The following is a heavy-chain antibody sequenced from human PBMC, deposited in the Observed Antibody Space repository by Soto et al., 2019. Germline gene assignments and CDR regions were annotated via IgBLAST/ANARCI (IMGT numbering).Heavy chain of an antibody. CDR1: TFSLYS. Sequence: EVQVVESGGGLVKPGGSLTLSCNFTFSLYSLNWGRQAPGKGLEWVASISSGAAYIKYADSVQGRFTISRDNAKSSVSLQMSSLRVEDTAVYFCTRDEGGSYDSWFHPWGQGTQVTVSA. J-gene: IGHJ5*02. D-gene: IGHD1-26*01. CDR3: TRDEGGSYDSWFHP. V-gene: IGHV3-21*01. CDR2: ISSGAAYI.